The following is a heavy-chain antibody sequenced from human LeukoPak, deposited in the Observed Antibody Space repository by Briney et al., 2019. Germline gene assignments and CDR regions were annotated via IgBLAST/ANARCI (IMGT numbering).Heavy chain of an antibody. Sequence: KPGGSLRLSCAASGFTFITYSINWVRQAPGKGLEWVSSISTNSSYIYYADSVKGRFTISRDNAKNSLYLQMNSLRAEDTAVYYCARGLISQYYYGSGSYAVRDDYYYYMDVWGKGTTVTISS. D-gene: IGHD3-10*01. CDR1: GFTFITYS. V-gene: IGHV3-21*01. J-gene: IGHJ6*03. CDR3: ARGLISQYYYGSGSYAVRDDYYYYMDV. CDR2: ISTNSSYI.